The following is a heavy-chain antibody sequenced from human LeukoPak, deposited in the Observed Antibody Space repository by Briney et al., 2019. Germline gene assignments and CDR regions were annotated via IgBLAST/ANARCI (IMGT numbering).Heavy chain of an antibody. CDR1: GGSISSYY. Sequence: SETLSLTCTVSGGSISSYYWSWIRQPPGKGLEWIGYIYYSGSTNYNPSLKSRVTISVDTSKNQFSLKLSSVTAADTAVYYCVRGTIAAAGLFDYWGQGTLVTVSS. CDR3: VRGTIAAAGLFDY. V-gene: IGHV4-59*01. D-gene: IGHD6-13*01. J-gene: IGHJ4*02. CDR2: IYYSGST.